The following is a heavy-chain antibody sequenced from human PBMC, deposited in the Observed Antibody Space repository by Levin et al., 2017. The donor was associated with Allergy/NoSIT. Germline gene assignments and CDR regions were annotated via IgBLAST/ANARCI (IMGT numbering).Heavy chain of an antibody. Sequence: SETLSLTCAVSGGSISTDNWWSWIRQPPGKGLEWLGEIYRSGDTNHNPSLRSLVTTSVATSKHHFSLQLSSVTAADTGVYYCATVEGLFCSGVSCAYSCHCWGQGALVTVSS. V-gene: IGHV4-4*02. J-gene: IGHJ4*02. CDR3: ATVEGLFCSGVSCAYSCHC. CDR2: IYRSGDT. D-gene: IGHD2-15*01. CDR1: GGSISTDNW.